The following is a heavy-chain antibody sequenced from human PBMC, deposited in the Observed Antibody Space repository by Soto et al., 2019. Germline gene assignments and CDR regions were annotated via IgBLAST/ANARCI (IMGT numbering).Heavy chain of an antibody. CDR3: ARHHGPTTSENWFDP. CDR2: INAASGNT. CDR1: GYIFTTYA. D-gene: IGHD5-12*01. Sequence: GASVKVSCKASGYIFTTYAIHWVRQAPGQSLKWMGWINAASGNTKYSPDFQGRVTFTRDTSATTAYLELRSLRSDDTAVYYCARHHGPTTSENWFDPWGQGTLVTVSS. J-gene: IGHJ5*02. V-gene: IGHV1-3*01.